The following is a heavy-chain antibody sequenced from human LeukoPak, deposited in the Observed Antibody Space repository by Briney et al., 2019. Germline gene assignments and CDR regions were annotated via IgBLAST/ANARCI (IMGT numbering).Heavy chain of an antibody. V-gene: IGHV3-11*03. CDR3: AKILPDTVTADY. Sequence: GGSLRLSCAASGFTFSDYYLSWVRQAPGKGLEWVSFISPSSSYTNYADSVKGRFTISRDNAKNSLYLQMSSLRAEDTAVYYCAKILPDTVTADYWGQGTLVTVSS. CDR2: ISPSSSYT. CDR1: GFTFSDYY. D-gene: IGHD4-11*01. J-gene: IGHJ4*02.